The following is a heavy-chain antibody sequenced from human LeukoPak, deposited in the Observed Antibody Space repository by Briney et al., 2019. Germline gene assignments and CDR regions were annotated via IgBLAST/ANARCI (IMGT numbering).Heavy chain of an antibody. CDR2: IYSGGTT. D-gene: IGHD6-19*01. J-gene: IGHJ4*02. CDR3: AREGHGRQWLVSDY. CDR1: GFTVSSNY. V-gene: IGHV3-66*01. Sequence: GGSLRLSCAASGFTVSSNYMSWVRQAPGKGLEWVSVIYSGGTTYYADSVKGRFTISRDNSKNTLYLHMNSLRAEDTAVYYCAREGHGRQWLVSDYWGQGTLVTVSS.